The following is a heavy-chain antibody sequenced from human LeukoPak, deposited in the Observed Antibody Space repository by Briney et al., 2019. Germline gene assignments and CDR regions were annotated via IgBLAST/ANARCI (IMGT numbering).Heavy chain of an antibody. CDR2: INHSGST. CDR1: GGSFSGYY. Sequence: SETLSLTCAGYGGSFSGYYWSWIRQPPGKGLEWIGEINHSGSTNYNPSLKSRVTISVDTSKNQFSLKLSSVTAADTAVYYCARPPYSSSWYYFDYWGQGTLVTVSS. V-gene: IGHV4-34*01. J-gene: IGHJ4*02. D-gene: IGHD6-13*01. CDR3: ARPPYSSSWYYFDY.